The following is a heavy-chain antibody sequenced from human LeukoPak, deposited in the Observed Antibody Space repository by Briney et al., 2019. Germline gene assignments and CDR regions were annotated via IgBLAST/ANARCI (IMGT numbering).Heavy chain of an antibody. V-gene: IGHV1-18*01. D-gene: IGHD2-15*01. CDR1: GYTFTSYG. J-gene: IGHJ4*02. CDR2: ISAYNGNT. Sequence: ASVKVSCKSSGYTFTSYGISWVRQAPGLGLEWMGWISAYNGNTNYAQKLQGRVTMTTDTSTSTAYMELRSLRSDDTAVYYCAREGYCSGGSCYSGVPDYWGQGTLVTVSS. CDR3: AREGYCSGGSCYSGVPDY.